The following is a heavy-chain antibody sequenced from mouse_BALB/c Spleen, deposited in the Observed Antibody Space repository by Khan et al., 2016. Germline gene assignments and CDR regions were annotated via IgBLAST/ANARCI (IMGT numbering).Heavy chain of an antibody. CDR2: ISYSGGT. V-gene: IGHV3-2*02. CDR1: GYSITSDYA. Sequence: EVQLQESGPGLVKPSQSLSLTCTVTGYSITSDYAWNWIRQFPGNKLEWMGYISYSGGTSYHPSLKSRISITRDTSKNQFFLQLNSVTTEDTATYYCAINWDEEDYWGQGTLVTVSA. D-gene: IGHD4-1*02. J-gene: IGHJ3*01. CDR3: AINWDEEDY.